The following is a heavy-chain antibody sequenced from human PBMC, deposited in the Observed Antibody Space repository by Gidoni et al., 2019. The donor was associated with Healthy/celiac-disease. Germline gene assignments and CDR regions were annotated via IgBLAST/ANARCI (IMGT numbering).Heavy chain of an antibody. Sequence: EVQLVESGGGLVQPGGSLRLSCAASGFTFSSYWMHWVRQAPGKGLVWVSRIKSDGSRTSYADSVKVRFTISRDNAKNTLYLQMNSLRAEDTAVYYCARENGDPAGWFDPWGQGTLVTVSS. V-gene: IGHV3-74*01. J-gene: IGHJ5*02. CDR3: ARENGDPAGWFDP. CDR1: GFTFSSYW. CDR2: IKSDGSRT. D-gene: IGHD4-17*01.